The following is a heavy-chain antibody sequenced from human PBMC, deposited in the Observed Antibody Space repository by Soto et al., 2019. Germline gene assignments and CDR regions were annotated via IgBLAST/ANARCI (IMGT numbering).Heavy chain of an antibody. Sequence: QVQLVQSGAEVKKPGASVKVSCKASGYTFTSYYMHWVRQAPGQGLEWMGIINPRGGSTSYAQKFQSRVTMTRDTAARTVYMQLRRLRSEDTAVYYCPRLGDTSMCPGVDYWGQGPLFTVSA. J-gene: IGHJ4*02. CDR2: INPRGGST. D-gene: IGHD5-18*01. V-gene: IGHV1-46*01. CDR3: PRLGDTSMCPGVDY. CDR1: GYTFTSYY.